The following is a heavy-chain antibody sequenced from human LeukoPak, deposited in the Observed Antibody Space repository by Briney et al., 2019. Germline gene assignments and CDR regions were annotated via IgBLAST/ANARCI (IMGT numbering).Heavy chain of an antibody. CDR3: AKDLMVAQVGY. CDR2: IYSGGST. D-gene: IGHD5-12*01. Sequence: GSLRLSCAASGFTVSSNYMSWVRQAPGKGLEWVSVIYSGGSTYYADSVKGRFTISRDNSKNTLYLQMNSLRAEDTAVYYCAKDLMVAQVGYWGQGTLVTVSS. J-gene: IGHJ4*02. V-gene: IGHV3-53*01. CDR1: GFTVSSNY.